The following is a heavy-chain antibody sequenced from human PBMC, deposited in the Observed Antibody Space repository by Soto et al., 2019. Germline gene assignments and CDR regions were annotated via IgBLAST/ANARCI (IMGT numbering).Heavy chain of an antibody. V-gene: IGHV1-46*03. Sequence: QVQLVQSGAEVKKPGASVKVSCKASGNTFRNYYIHWVRQAPGQGLEWMGTINPSGGHTTYAQKFLGRVTMTMDTSTSTLYMEVTSLRSEDTDVYYCASGGHVVVVTAAFDYWGQGTMVTVSS. CDR2: INPSGGHT. CDR1: GNTFRNYY. D-gene: IGHD2-21*02. CDR3: ASGGHVVVVTAAFDY. J-gene: IGHJ4*02.